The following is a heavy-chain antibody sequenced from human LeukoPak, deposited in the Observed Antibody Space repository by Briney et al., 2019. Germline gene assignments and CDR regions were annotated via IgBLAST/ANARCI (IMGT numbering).Heavy chain of an antibody. V-gene: IGHV1-2*02. CDR1: GYTFTGYY. CDR2: INPNSGGT. Sequence: GASVTVSCKASGYTFTGYYMHWVRQAPGQGLEWMGWINPNSGGTNYAQKFQGRVTMTRDTSISTAYMELSRLRSDDTAVYYCARGGHYYDSSGPTLLYYFDYWGQGTLVTVSS. D-gene: IGHD3-22*01. CDR3: ARGGHYYDSSGPTLLYYFDY. J-gene: IGHJ4*02.